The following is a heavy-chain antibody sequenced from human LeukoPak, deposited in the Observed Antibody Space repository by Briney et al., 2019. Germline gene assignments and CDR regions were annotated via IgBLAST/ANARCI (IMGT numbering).Heavy chain of an antibody. V-gene: IGHV1-18*01. D-gene: IGHD2-2*03. CDR2: MSAYNGNT. Sequence: ASVKLSCKVSGYTFTSYGISWVRQSPGPGLGWMGWMSAYNGNTNYAQTLQCRVTMTTDTSTSTAYMELRSLRSDDTPVHYCAMDIVVVPGPWDYWGQGTLVTLSS. CDR3: AMDIVVVPGPWDY. CDR1: GYTFTSYG. J-gene: IGHJ4*02.